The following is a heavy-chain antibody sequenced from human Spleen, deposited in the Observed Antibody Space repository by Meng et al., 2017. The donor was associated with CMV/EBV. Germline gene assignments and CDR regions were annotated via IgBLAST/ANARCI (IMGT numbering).Heavy chain of an antibody. CDR1: GGTFSSYA. CDR3: ATIAYCGGDCYRIHPLYDH. CDR2: ISSYNGNT. J-gene: IGHJ5*02. Sequence: ASVKVSCKASGGTFSSYAITWVRQAPGQGLEWVGWISSYNGNTNYGKKLQGRVTLTTDTSTRIASMELRSLRSDDTAVYYCATIAYCGGDCYRIHPLYDHWGQGTLVTVSS. D-gene: IGHD2-21*01. V-gene: IGHV1-18*01.